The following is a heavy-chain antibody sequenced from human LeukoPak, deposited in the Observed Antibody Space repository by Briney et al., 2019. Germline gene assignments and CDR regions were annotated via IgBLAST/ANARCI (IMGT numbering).Heavy chain of an antibody. CDR3: ATVLTRAVTQSVYFDY. J-gene: IGHJ4*02. CDR1: GYTLTELS. CDR2: FDPEDGET. Sequence: GSVEVSCKVSGYTLTELSMHWVRQAPGKGLEWMGGFDPEDGETIYAHKFQGRVTMTEDTSTDTAYIELSSLRSEDTAVYYCATVLTRAVTQSVYFDYWGQGTLVTVSS. D-gene: IGHD4-17*01. V-gene: IGHV1-24*01.